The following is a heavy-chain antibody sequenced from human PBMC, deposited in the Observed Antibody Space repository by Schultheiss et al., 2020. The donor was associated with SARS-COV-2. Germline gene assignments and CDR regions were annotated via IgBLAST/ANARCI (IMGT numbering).Heavy chain of an antibody. CDR2: ISYDGSNK. Sequence: GGSLRLSCAASGFTFSTSWMHWVRQAPGKGLEWVAVISYDGSNKYYADSVKGRFTISRDNAKNSLYLQMNSLRAEDTAVYYCARDVATILGYFDYWGQGTLVTVSS. V-gene: IGHV3-30*07. J-gene: IGHJ4*02. CDR1: GFTFSTSW. CDR3: ARDVATILGYFDY. D-gene: IGHD5-12*01.